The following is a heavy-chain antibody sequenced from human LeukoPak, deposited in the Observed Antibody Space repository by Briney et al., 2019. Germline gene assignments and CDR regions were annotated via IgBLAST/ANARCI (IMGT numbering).Heavy chain of an antibody. V-gene: IGHV5-51*01. CDR2: IYPGDSDA. D-gene: IGHD6-19*01. J-gene: IGHJ6*03. CDR3: ARHPGAVTGTLPFYYYYMDV. CDR1: GYNFANGW. Sequence: GESLKISCKESGYNFANGWLGWVRQVPGKGLEWMGIIYPGDSDAKYSPSFQGQVTISADNSINTAYLQWSSLKASDTAMYYCARHPGAVTGTLPFYYYYMDVWGTGTTVTVSS.